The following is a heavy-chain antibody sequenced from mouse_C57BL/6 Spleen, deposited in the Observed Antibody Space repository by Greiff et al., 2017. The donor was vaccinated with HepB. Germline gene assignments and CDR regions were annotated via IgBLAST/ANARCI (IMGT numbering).Heavy chain of an antibody. CDR1: GYTFTSYW. D-gene: IGHD2-5*01. J-gene: IGHJ4*01. CDR3: ARYSNYVGYYAMDY. Sequence: QVQLQQPGAELVMPGASVKLSCKASGYTFTSYWMHWVKQRPGQGLEWIGEIDPSDSYTNYNQKFKGKSTLTVDKSSSTAYMQLSSLTSEDSAVYYCARYSNYVGYYAMDYWGQGTSVTVSS. CDR2: IDPSDSYT. V-gene: IGHV1-69*01.